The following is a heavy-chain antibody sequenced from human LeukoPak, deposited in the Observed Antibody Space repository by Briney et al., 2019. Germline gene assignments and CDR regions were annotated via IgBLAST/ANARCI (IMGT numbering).Heavy chain of an antibody. D-gene: IGHD3-10*01. J-gene: IGHJ6*02. Sequence: GGSLRLSCAASGFTFSSYSMNWVRQAPGKGLEWVSSISSSSSYIYYADSVKGRFTISRDNAKNSLYLQMNSLRAEDTAVYYCAREEYYYGSGPCRDVWGQGTTVTVSS. V-gene: IGHV3-21*01. CDR2: ISSSSSYI. CDR1: GFTFSSYS. CDR3: AREEYYYGSGPCRDV.